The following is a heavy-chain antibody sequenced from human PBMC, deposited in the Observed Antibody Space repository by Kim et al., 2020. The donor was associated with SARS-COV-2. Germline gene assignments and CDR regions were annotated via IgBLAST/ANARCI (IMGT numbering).Heavy chain of an antibody. J-gene: IGHJ4*02. CDR1: GFTFASYS. D-gene: IGHD1-26*01. CDR2: ISSSSTYT. CDR3: ARGYSGSSDY. V-gene: IGHV3-21*01. Sequence: GVSLRLSCAASGFTFASYSMNWVRQAPGRGLEWVSSISSSSTYTYYADSVKGRFTVSRENAKNSLYLQMSSLRAEDTAVYFCARGYSGSSDYWGQGPLVTVSS.